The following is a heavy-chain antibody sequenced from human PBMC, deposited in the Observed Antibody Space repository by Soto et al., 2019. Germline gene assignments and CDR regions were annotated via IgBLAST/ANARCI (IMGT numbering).Heavy chain of an antibody. CDR1: GFTFSSYR. CDR3: ARDLIPGGDWGYYMDV. J-gene: IGHJ6*03. CDR2: ISSSSSTI. V-gene: IGHV3-48*01. Sequence: PGGSMRLSSAASGFTFSSYRMNWVRQAPGKGLEWVSYISSSSSTIYYADSVKGRFTISRDNAKNSLYLQMNSLRAEDTAVYYCARDLIPGGDWGYYMDVWGKGTTVTVSS. D-gene: IGHD2-21*01.